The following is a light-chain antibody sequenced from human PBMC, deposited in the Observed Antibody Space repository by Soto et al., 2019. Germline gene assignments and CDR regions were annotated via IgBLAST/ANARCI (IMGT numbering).Light chain of an antibody. CDR3: MQGTHWPIT. CDR1: RIVVHSDGIAY. CDR2: KVS. J-gene: IGKJ5*01. Sequence: DVVMTQSPLCLPVTLVQGSSVSWRCNRIVVHSDGIAYFSWFQQRPGRSPRRLIYKVSNRDSGVPARFSGSGSGTDFALKISRVEAEDVGVYYCMQGTHWPITFGQGTRLEIK. V-gene: IGKV2-30*02.